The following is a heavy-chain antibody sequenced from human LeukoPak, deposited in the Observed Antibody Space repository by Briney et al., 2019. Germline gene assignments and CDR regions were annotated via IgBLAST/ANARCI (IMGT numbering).Heavy chain of an antibody. J-gene: IGHJ5*02. Sequence: ASVKVSCKASGGTFSSYAISWVRQAPGQGLEWMGRIIPILGTANYAQRFQGRVTITTDESTSTAYMELSSLRSEDTAVYYCARAPTYANWFDPWGQGTLVTASS. CDR1: GGTFSSYA. V-gene: IGHV1-69*11. CDR3: ARAPTYANWFDP. CDR2: IIPILGTA. D-gene: IGHD2-8*01.